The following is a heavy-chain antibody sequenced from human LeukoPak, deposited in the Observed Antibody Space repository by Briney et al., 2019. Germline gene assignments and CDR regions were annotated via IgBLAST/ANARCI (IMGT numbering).Heavy chain of an antibody. D-gene: IGHD3-16*02. CDR3: ARWGGRYPFDY. V-gene: IGHV3-64*01. CDR2: ITSNGGRT. CDR1: GFTFSSYS. J-gene: IGHJ4*02. Sequence: TGGSLRLSCAASGFTFSSYSMDWVRQAPGKGLEYVSAITSNGGRTYYANSVKGRFTISRDNSKNTLYLQMGSLRAEDMAVYYCARWGGRYPFDYWGQGTLVTVSS.